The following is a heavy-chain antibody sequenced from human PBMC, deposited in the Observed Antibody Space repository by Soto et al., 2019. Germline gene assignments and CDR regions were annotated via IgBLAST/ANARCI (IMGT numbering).Heavy chain of an antibody. V-gene: IGHV1-69*01. Sequence: QVRLVQSGAEVKKPGSSVKVSCQASGGTFSNYAITWLRLAPGQGLEWLGGIIPVFGTVNYAQKFQGRVTITADESTSTAYMELNRLRSEDTAVYYCARDNPYTNSFGNWFDPWGQGTLVIVS. CDR3: ARDNPYTNSFGNWFDP. CDR2: IIPVFGTV. D-gene: IGHD6-13*01. CDR1: GGTFSNYA. J-gene: IGHJ5*02.